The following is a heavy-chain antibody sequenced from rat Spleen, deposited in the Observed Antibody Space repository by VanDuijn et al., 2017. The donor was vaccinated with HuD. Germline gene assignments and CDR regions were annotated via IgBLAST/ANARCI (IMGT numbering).Heavy chain of an antibody. CDR1: RFTFNNYW. CDR3: ARQWLTGSHWFFDF. V-gene: IGHV5-31*01. J-gene: IGHJ1*01. Sequence: EVQLVESGGGLVQPGRSLKLSCVASRFTFNNYWMSWIRQAPGKGLEWVASITNTGGSIYYPDSVKGRFTISRDNAKSTLYLQMDSLRSEDTATYYCARQWLTGSHWFFDFWGPGTMVTVSS. D-gene: IGHD1-4*01. CDR2: ITNTGGSI.